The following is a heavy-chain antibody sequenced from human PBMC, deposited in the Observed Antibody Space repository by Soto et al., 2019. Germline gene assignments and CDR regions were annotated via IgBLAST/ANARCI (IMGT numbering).Heavy chain of an antibody. Sequence: EVQLVEPGGGLVQPGGSLRLSCAASGFTFSGYSMTWVRQAPGKGLGWVSYISSSSSTIYYADSVKGRFTISRDNAKNSLYLQMNSLRDEDTAVYYCARDHDSSGWYDAFDIWGQGTMVTVSS. CDR3: ARDHDSSGWYDAFDI. CDR2: ISSSSSTI. V-gene: IGHV3-48*02. J-gene: IGHJ3*02. CDR1: GFTFSGYS. D-gene: IGHD6-19*01.